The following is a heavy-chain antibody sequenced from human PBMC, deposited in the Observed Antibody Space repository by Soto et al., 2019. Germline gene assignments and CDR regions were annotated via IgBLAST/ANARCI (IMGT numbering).Heavy chain of an antibody. J-gene: IGHJ6*02. Sequence: SETLSLTCAVYGGSFSGYYWSWIRQPPGKGLEWIGEINHSGSTNYNPSLKSRVTISVDTSKNQFPLKLSSVTAADTAVYYCARVNVLLWFGELKPFNYYYYGMDVWGQGTTVTVSS. CDR1: GGSFSGYY. CDR3: ARVNVLLWFGELKPFNYYYYGMDV. V-gene: IGHV4-34*01. CDR2: INHSGST. D-gene: IGHD3-10*01.